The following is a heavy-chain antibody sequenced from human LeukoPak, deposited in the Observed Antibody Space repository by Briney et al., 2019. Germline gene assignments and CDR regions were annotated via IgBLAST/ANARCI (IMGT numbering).Heavy chain of an antibody. CDR3: ASDAFDI. CDR1: GYPFTSYA. V-gene: IGHV1-3*01. CDR2: INADNGDT. J-gene: IGHJ3*02. Sequence: ASVKVSCKASGYPFTSYAMYCVRQAPGQRLEWMGWINADNGDTRYSQKLQGRVTMTGDTSASTTYMELSSLRSEDTAVYYCASDAFDIWGQGTMVTVSS.